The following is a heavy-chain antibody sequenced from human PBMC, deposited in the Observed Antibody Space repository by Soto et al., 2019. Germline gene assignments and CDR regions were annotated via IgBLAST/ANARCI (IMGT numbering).Heavy chain of an antibody. V-gene: IGHV1-2*02. CDR1: GYSFSGYY. J-gene: IGHJ5*02. CDR3: ARTRGVIPRFNYNWFDP. D-gene: IGHD3-10*01. CDR2: IKPNSGGT. Sequence: QVQLVQSGAEVKKPGASVKVSCKASGYSFSGYYMNWVRQAPGQGLEWMGWIKPNSGGTDYAQKFQGRVTMTRDTSISTAYMELRGLRYAVTAVYYCARTRGVIPRFNYNWFDPWGQGTLVTVSS.